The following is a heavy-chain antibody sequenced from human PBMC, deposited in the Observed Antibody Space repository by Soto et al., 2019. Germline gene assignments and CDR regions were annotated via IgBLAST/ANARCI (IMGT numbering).Heavy chain of an antibody. CDR1: GFTFSSYG. CDR2: ISYDGSNK. V-gene: IGHV3-30*18. J-gene: IGHJ4*02. D-gene: IGHD2-2*01. CDR3: AKGGYCSSTSCYYDY. Sequence: QVQLVESGGGVVQPGRSLRLSCAASGFTFSSYGMHWVRQAPGKGLEWVAVISYDGSNKYYADSVKGRFTISRDNSKNTLYLQMNSLRAEDTAVYYCAKGGYCSSTSCYYDYWGQGTLVTVSS.